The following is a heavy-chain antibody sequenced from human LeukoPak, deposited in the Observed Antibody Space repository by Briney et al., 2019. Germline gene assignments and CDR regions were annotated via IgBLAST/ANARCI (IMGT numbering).Heavy chain of an antibody. V-gene: IGHV3-48*03. CDR3: ARDFYDSSGYNRFDY. J-gene: IGHJ4*02. D-gene: IGHD3-22*01. CDR1: GFTFSSYE. CDR2: ISSSGSTI. Sequence: GGSLRLSCADSGFTFSSYEMNWVRQAPGKGLEWVSYISSSGSTIYYADSMKGRFTISRDNAKNSLYLQMNNLRAEDTAVYYCARDFYDSSGYNRFDYWGQGTLVTVSS.